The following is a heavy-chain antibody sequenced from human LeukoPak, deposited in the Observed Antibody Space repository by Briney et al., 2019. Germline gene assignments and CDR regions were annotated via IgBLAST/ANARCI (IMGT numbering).Heavy chain of an antibody. CDR1: GGSISSGDYY. V-gene: IGHV4-30-4*01. D-gene: IGHD3-22*01. CDR2: IYYSGST. J-gene: IGHJ6*02. CDR3: ARQDPYGVVVTSYGLDV. Sequence: PSQTLSLTCTVSGGSISSGDYYWSWIRQPPGKGLEWIGYIYYSGSTNYNPSLKSRVTISVDTSTNQFSLKLSSVTAADTAVYYCARQDPYGVVVTSYGLDVWGQGTTVTVSS.